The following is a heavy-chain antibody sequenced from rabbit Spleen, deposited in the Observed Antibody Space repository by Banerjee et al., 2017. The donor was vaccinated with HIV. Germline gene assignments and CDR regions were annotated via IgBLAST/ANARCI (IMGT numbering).Heavy chain of an antibody. J-gene: IGHJ6*01. Sequence: QSLEESGGDLVKPGASLTLTCTASGVSFSSSSYMCWVRQAPGKGLEWIACIDTGSRDFTYYASWAKGRFTCSKTSSTTVTLQMTSLTVADTATYFCARDTSSSFSSYGMDLWGQGTLVTVS. CDR2: IDTGSRDFT. CDR1: GVSFSSSSY. CDR3: ARDTSSSFSSYGMDL. D-gene: IGHD1-1*01. V-gene: IGHV1S40*01.